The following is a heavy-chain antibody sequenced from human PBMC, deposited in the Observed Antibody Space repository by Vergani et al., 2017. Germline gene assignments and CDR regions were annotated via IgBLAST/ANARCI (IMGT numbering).Heavy chain of an antibody. V-gene: IGHV4-39*01. D-gene: IGHD6-19*01. J-gene: IGHJ4*02. CDR3: ARQRPGSGWSPGDFDY. Sequence: QLQLQQSGPGLVKPSETLFLTCTVSADSISSGSYYWGWIRQPPGKSLEWIGSIYYSGLTYYNPSLKSRVAISVDTSKNQFSLKVTSVTAADTAVYFCARQRPGSGWSPGDFDYWGQGILVTVSS. CDR2: IYYSGLT. CDR1: ADSISSGSYY.